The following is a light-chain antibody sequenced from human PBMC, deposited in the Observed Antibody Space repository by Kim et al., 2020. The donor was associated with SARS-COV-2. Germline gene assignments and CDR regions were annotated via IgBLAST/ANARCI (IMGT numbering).Light chain of an antibody. J-gene: IGLJ3*02. V-gene: IGLV6-57*01. CDR2: QDE. CDR1: GGDISTGY. CDR3: QSYDSSGWV. Sequence: GESITLSCTRTGGDISTGYVQWFQQRPGSSPFSVIYQDEERPSGVPDRFSAYVDRSSNSAFLTISRLQPEDEADYYCQSYDSSGWVFGGGTKLTVL.